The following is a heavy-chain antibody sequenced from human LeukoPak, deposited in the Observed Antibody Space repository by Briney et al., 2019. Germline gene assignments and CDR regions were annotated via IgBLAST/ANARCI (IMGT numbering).Heavy chain of an antibody. J-gene: IGHJ4*02. D-gene: IGHD5/OR15-5a*01. CDR2: ISGSGDGT. Sequence: GRSLRLSCAASGFTFSNYALSWVRQTPGKGLEWLSSISGSGDGTFYSDSLGGRFTISRDNSKNTLYLQMKSLRAGDTAVYFCAKAPSVSSRSGIDYWGQGTLVTVSS. CDR3: AKAPSVSSRSGIDY. CDR1: GFTFSNYA. V-gene: IGHV3-23*01.